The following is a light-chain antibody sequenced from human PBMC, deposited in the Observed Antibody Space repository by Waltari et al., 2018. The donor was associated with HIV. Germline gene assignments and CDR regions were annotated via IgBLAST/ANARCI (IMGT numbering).Light chain of an antibody. CDR3: QQYNNSPPIT. CDR1: QSVSSN. Sequence: EIVMTQSPATLSVSPGERATLSCRASQSVSSNLAWYQQKPDQAPRLRIYCASTSAPGIPARFSGSGSWTAFTLTISSLQSEDFAVYYCQQYNNSPPITFGQGTRLEIK. J-gene: IGKJ5*01. CDR2: CAS. V-gene: IGKV3-15*01.